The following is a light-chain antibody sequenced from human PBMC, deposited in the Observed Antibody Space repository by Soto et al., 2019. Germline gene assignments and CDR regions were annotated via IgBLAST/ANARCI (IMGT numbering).Light chain of an antibody. J-gene: IGLJ2*01. Sequence: QSVLTQPPSVSGAPGQRVTISCTGSSSNIGAGYDVHWYQQLPGTAPKLLIYGNSNRPSGVPDRFSGSKSGTSASLAITGLQAEDEADYYCQSYDSSLSVSVFGGGIQLTVL. CDR1: SSNIGAGYD. V-gene: IGLV1-40*01. CDR3: QSYDSSLSVSV. CDR2: GNS.